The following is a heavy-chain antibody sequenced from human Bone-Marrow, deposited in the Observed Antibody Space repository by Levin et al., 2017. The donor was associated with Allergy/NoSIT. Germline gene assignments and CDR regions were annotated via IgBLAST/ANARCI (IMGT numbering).Heavy chain of an antibody. V-gene: IGHV3-7*01. D-gene: IGHD2-2*01. CDR2: IKQDGSEK. CDR3: ARDLGYCISTSCYYWFDP. CDR1: GFTFSSYW. J-gene: IGHJ5*02. Sequence: GESLKISCAASGFTFSSYWMSWVRQAPGKGLEWVANIKQDGSEKYYVDSVKGRFTISRDNAKNSLYLQMNSLRAEDTAVYYCARDLGYCISTSCYYWFDPWGQGTLVTVSS.